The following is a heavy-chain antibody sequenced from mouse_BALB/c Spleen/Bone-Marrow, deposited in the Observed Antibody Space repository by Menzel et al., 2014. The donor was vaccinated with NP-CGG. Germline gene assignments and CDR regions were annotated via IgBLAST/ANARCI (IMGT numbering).Heavy chain of an antibody. CDR3: ARYYYGYYFDY. D-gene: IGHD1-2*01. CDR1: GFNIKDTY. Sequence: VLLQQSGAELVKPGASVKLSCTASGFNIKDTYMHWVKQRPEQGLEWIGRIDPANGNTKYDPKFQGKATITADTSSNTAYLQLSSLTSEDTAVYYCARYYYGYYFDYWGQGTTLTVSS. V-gene: IGHV14-3*02. CDR2: IDPANGNT. J-gene: IGHJ2*01.